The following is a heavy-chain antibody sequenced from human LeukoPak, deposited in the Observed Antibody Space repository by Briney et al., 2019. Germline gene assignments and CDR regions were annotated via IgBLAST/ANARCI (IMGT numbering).Heavy chain of an antibody. CDR3: ARVGYDISTGYPEYFQH. J-gene: IGHJ1*01. Sequence: PSETLSLTCTVSGGSISSYYWSWIRQPPGKGLEWIGYIYYSGSTNYNPSLKSRVTISVDTSKNQFSLKLSSVTAADTAVYYCARVGYDISTGYPEYFQHWGQGTLVTVSS. D-gene: IGHD3-9*01. CDR2: IYYSGST. CDR1: GGSISSYY. V-gene: IGHV4-59*01.